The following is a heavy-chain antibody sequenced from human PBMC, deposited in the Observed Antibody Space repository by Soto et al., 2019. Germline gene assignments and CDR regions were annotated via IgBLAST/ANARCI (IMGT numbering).Heavy chain of an antibody. CDR3: ASESRNRLFDY. CDR2: IYYSGST. Sequence: LCGGSVSSGSYYWSWIRQPPGKGLEWIGYIYYSGSTNYNSSLKSRVTISVDTSKNQFSLKLSSVTAADTAVYYCASESRNRLFDYWGQGTLVTVSS. V-gene: IGHV4-61*01. CDR1: GGSVSSGSYY. J-gene: IGHJ4*02.